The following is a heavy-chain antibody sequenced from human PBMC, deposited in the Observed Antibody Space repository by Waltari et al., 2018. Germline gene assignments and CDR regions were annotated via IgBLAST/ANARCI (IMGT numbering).Heavy chain of an antibody. Sequence: QVQLQESGPGLVKPSETLSLTCTVAGGSINIYYWSWIRQPPGKGLEWIGYVYYTGNTIYNPSLESRVTLSADTSKNQVSRRLRSVTAADTAVYYCARGMSSVWYGPFDYWGQGTLVTVSS. CDR2: VYYTGNT. CDR3: ARGMSSVWYGPFDY. CDR1: GGSINIYY. V-gene: IGHV4-59*08. D-gene: IGHD6-19*01. J-gene: IGHJ4*02.